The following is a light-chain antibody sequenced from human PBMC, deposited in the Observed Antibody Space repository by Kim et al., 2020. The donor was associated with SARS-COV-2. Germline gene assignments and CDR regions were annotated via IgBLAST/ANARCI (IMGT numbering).Light chain of an antibody. CDR1: SNNVGNQG. J-gene: IGLJ2*01. V-gene: IGLV10-54*01. CDR3: SAWDSSLSVVV. CDR2: RNN. Sequence: QTATLTCTGNSNNVGNQGAAWLQQHQGQPPKLLSYRNNNRPSGISERLSASRSGNTASLTITGLQPEDEADYYCSAWDSSLSVVVFGGGTQLTVL.